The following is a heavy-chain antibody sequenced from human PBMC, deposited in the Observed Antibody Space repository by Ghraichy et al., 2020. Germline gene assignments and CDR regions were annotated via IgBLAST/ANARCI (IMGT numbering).Heavy chain of an antibody. J-gene: IGHJ6*03. CDR3: ARRSAAGMTWYYYYYMDV. D-gene: IGHD6-13*01. V-gene: IGHV4-34*01. Sequence: SQTLSLTCAVYGGSFSGYYWSWIRQPPGKGLEWIGEINHSGSTNYNPSLKSRVTISVDTSKNQFSLKLSSVTAADTAVYYCARRSAAGMTWYYYYYMDVWGKGTTVTVSS. CDR1: GGSFSGYY. CDR2: INHSGST.